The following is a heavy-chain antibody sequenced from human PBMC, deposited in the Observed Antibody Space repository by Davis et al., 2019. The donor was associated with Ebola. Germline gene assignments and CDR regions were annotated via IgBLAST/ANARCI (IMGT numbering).Heavy chain of an antibody. V-gene: IGHV1-2*02. Sequence: ASVQVSCKASGYTFTSYGISWVRQAPGQGLEWMGWINPNSGGTNYAQKFQGRVTMTRDTSISTAYMELSRLRSDDTAVYYCAISFCSSTSCYGATGWFDPWGQGTLVTVSS. CDR3: AISFCSSTSCYGATGWFDP. CDR1: GYTFTSYG. CDR2: INPNSGGT. J-gene: IGHJ5*02. D-gene: IGHD2-2*01.